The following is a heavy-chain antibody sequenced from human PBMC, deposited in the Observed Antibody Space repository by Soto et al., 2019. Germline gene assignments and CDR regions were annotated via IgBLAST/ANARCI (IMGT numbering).Heavy chain of an antibody. CDR3: ARDWIYCSDGNCHQGAFDI. CDR2: INPNTGGT. J-gene: IGHJ3*02. V-gene: IGHV1-2*02. Sequence: ASVKVSCKASGYTFTDHYIHWVRQAPGQGLEWMGWINPNTGGTKYAQRSQGGVTMTRDTSTSTAYLELTRLRSDDTALYYCARDWIYCSDGNCHQGAFDIWGQGTMVTVYS. D-gene: IGHD2-15*01. CDR1: GYTFTDHY.